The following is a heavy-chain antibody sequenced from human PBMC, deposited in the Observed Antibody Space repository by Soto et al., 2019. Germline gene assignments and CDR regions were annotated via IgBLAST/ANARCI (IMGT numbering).Heavy chain of an antibody. J-gene: IGHJ6*02. V-gene: IGHV4-59*01. CDR2: IYYSGST. Sequence: SETLSLTCTVSGGSISSYYWSWIRQPPGKGLEWIGYIYYSGSTNYNPSLKSRVTISVDTSKNQFSLKLSSVTAADTAVYYCARQNEDYYYGMDVWGQGTTVTFSS. CDR3: ARQNEDYYYGMDV. D-gene: IGHD1-1*01. CDR1: GGSISSYY.